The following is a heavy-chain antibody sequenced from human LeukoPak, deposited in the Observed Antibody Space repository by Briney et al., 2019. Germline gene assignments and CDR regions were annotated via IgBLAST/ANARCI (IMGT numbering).Heavy chain of an antibody. V-gene: IGHV1-69*13. CDR2: IIPIFGTA. J-gene: IGHJ6*03. D-gene: IGHD4-17*01. Sequence: ASVKVSCKASGYTFTSYGISWVRQAPGQGLEWMGGIIPIFGTANYAQKFQGRVTITADESTSTAYMELSSLRSEDTAVYYCARVERYGDYYMDVWGKGTTVTISS. CDR3: ARVERYGDYYMDV. CDR1: GYTFTSYG.